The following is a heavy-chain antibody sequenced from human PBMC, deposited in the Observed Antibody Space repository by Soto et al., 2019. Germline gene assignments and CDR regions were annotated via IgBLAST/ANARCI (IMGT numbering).Heavy chain of an antibody. Sequence: GGSLRLSCAASGFIFRDAWISWVRQAPGKGLEWIGRVKSKSEGGTTDYAALVKGRFTVSRDDSINTVSLQMDSLKMEDTAVYFCVAGSPFEYWGQGTLVTVSS. CDR2: VKSKSEGGTT. D-gene: IGHD2-21*01. CDR3: VAGSPFEY. V-gene: IGHV3-15*05. CDR1: GFIFRDAW. J-gene: IGHJ4*02.